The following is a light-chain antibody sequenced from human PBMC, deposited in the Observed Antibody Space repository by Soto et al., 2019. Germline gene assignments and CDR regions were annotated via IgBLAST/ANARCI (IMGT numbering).Light chain of an antibody. CDR2: NVS. V-gene: IGKV3-15*01. CDR1: QRVNSN. CDR3: LQYNKWPPFT. Sequence: EIVMTQSPATLSVSPGERATLSCRASQRVNSNLAWYQHSPGQAPRLIMYNVSTRTTGIPGRFRGSGSGTDFTLTISSLQSEDFAVYYCLQYNKWPPFTFGQGTKLEIK. J-gene: IGKJ2*01.